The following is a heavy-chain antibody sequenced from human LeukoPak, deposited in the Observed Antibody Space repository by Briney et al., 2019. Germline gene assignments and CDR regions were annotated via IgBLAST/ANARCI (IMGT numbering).Heavy chain of an antibody. CDR3: ARRIAVAPVYRFDP. CDR2: IYYTGST. Sequence: PSETLSLTCTVSGGSISSYYWSWIRQPPGKGLEWIGYIYYTGSTKYNPSLNSRVTISLDTSENQFSLKLSSVTAADTAVYYCARRIAVAPVYRFDPWGQGTLVTVSS. CDR1: GGSISSYY. J-gene: IGHJ5*02. V-gene: IGHV4-59*08. D-gene: IGHD6-19*01.